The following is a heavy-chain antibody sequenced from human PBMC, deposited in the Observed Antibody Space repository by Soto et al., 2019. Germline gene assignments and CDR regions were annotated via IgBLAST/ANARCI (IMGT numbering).Heavy chain of an antibody. Sequence: PGGSLRLSCAASGFTFSSYGMHWVRQAPGKGLEWVAVISYDGSNKYYADSVKGRFTISRDNSKNTLYLQMNSLRAEDTAVYYCAKDHNWNPPGYYYYGMDVWGQGTTVTVSS. V-gene: IGHV3-30*18. CDR3: AKDHNWNPPGYYYYGMDV. CDR2: ISYDGSNK. J-gene: IGHJ6*02. D-gene: IGHD1-20*01. CDR1: GFTFSSYG.